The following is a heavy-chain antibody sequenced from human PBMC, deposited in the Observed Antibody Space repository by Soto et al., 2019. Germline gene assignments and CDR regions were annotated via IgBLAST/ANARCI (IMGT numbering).Heavy chain of an antibody. Sequence: QVQLVQSGAEVKKPGSSVKVSCKASGGTFSSYAISWVRQAPGQGLEWMGGIIPIFDTANYAQKFQGRVTITADETTSTAYMELSSLRCEDTAVYYCAIVVVVAVTNYYYSYGMDVWGQGTTVTVSS. CDR1: GGTFSSYA. CDR3: AIVVVVAVTNYYYSYGMDV. D-gene: IGHD2-15*01. J-gene: IGHJ6*02. V-gene: IGHV1-69*01. CDR2: IIPIFDTA.